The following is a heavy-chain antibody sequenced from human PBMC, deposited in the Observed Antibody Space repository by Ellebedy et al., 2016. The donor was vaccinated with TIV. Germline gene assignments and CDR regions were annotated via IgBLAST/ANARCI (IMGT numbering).Heavy chain of an antibody. J-gene: IGHJ4*02. CDR3: AKDQGSTVVSKGRDY. V-gene: IGHV3-23*01. CDR1: GFAFSDSA. CDR2: ISFSGGST. D-gene: IGHD4-23*01. Sequence: GESLKISXVASGFAFSDSAMSWVRQAPGKGLHWVSSISFSGGSTYSADSVKGRFTISRDNSKNTIYLQMTSLRVEDTAIYYCAKDQGSTVVSKGRDYWGQGTLVTVSS.